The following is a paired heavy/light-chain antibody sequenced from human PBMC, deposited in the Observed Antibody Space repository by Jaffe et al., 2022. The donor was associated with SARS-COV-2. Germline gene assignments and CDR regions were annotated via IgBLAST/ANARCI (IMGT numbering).Light chain of an antibody. CDR1: QSVSSTY. CDR3: QQYGTSPLT. CDR2: GTS. V-gene: IGKV3-20*01. J-gene: IGKJ4*01. Sequence: EIVLTQSPGTLSLSPGERATLSCRASQSVSSTYLAWYQQKPGLTPRLLIYGTSNRATGIPDRFSGSGSGTDFTLTISRLEPEDFAVYYCQQYGTSPLTFGGGTKVEIK.
Heavy chain of an antibody. CDR1: GFSFDDYA. D-gene: IGHD2-8*02. V-gene: IGHV3-9*01. J-gene: IGHJ6*02. Sequence: EVKLVESGGGLVQPGRSLRLSCAATGFSFDDYAMHWVRQAPGKGLEWVSGISWNSGNIGYADSVKGRFTISRDNAKNSLFLQMNSLRPDDTALYYCAKGIGTVNYYFYAMDVWGQGTTVTVSS. CDR2: ISWNSGNI. CDR3: AKGIGTVNYYFYAMDV.